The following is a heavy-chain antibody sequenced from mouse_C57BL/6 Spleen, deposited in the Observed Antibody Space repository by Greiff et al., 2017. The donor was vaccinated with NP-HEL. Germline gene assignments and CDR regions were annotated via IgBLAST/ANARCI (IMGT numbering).Heavy chain of an antibody. CDR3: ERRLQRGGDY. CDR1: GYTFTSYW. CDR2: IYPSDSET. V-gene: IGHV1-61*01. Sequence: QVQLQQPGAELVRPGSSVKLSCKASGYTFTSYWMDWVKQRPGQGLEWIGNIYPSDSETHYNQKFKDKATLTVDKSSSTAYMQLSSQTSEDSAVYYCERRLQRGGDYWGQGTTLTVSS. J-gene: IGHJ2*01.